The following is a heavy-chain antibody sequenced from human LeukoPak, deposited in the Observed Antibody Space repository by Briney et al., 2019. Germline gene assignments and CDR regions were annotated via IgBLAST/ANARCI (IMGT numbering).Heavy chain of an antibody. V-gene: IGHV2-5*02. Sequence: ESGPTLVKPTQTLTLTCTFSGFSLSTSGVGVGWIRQPPGKAQEWLAVIFWDDNERYSPSLRSRLTITKDTSKNQVVLTMTNMDPADTATYYCAHRPADGSMFDYWGQGTLVTVSS. J-gene: IGHJ4*02. CDR3: AHRPADGSMFDY. D-gene: IGHD6-13*01. CDR2: IFWDDNE. CDR1: GFSLSTSGVG.